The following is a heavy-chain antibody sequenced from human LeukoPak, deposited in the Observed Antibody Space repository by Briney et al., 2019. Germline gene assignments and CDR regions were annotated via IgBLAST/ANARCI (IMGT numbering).Heavy chain of an antibody. J-gene: IGHJ4*02. Sequence: VGSLRLSCAVSGFTISNYGMSWVRQAPGKGLEWVSAISLDGDTEYYADSVRGRFIISSDSSRNTLYLQINSLRPEDTALYDFAMGYSSGYYPYWGQGTLVTVSS. V-gene: IGHV3-23*01. CDR2: ISLDGDTE. CDR3: AMGYSSGYYPY. D-gene: IGHD3-22*01. CDR1: GFTISNYG.